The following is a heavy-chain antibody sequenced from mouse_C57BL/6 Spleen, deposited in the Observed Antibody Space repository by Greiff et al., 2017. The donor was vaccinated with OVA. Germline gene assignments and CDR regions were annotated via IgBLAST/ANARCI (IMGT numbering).Heavy chain of an antibody. J-gene: IGHJ2*01. D-gene: IGHD2-3*01. CDR2: CHPNSGST. CDR1: GYTFSSYW. CDR3: ARDDGYPDY. V-gene: IGHV1-64*01. Sequence: QVQLQQPGAELVKPGASVKLSCKASGYTFSSYWMHCVKHRPGQGLEWLGMCHPNSGSTNYNEKFKSKATLTVDKSSSTAYMQLSSLTSEDSAVYYCARDDGYPDYWGQGTTLTVSS.